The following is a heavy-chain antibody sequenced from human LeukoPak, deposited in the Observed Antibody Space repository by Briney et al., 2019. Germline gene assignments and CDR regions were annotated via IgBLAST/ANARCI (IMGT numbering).Heavy chain of an antibody. D-gene: IGHD3-10*01. J-gene: IGHJ4*02. CDR1: GSSISNNAL. CDR2: IYHSGST. V-gene: IGHV4-28*01. Sequence: PSETLSLTCAVSGSSISNNALWGWIGPPPGKGLEWIGYIYHSGSTYYNPSLKSRVTMSADTSKNQFSLKLTSVTAVDTAVYYCARMVSGSGTYYFDYWGQGTLVTVSS. CDR3: ARMVSGSGTYYFDY.